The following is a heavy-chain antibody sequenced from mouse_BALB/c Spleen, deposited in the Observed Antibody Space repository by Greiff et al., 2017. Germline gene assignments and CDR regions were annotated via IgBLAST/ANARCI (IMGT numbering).Heavy chain of an antibody. CDR2: IYPGNSDT. Sequence: VQLKESGTVLARPGASVKMSCKASGYSFTSYWMHWVKQRPGQGLEWIGAIYPGNSDTSYNQKFKGKAKLTAVTSASTAYMELSSLTNEDSAVYYCTNLYYYGSGVYAMDYWGQGTSVTVSS. CDR1: GYSFTSYW. V-gene: IGHV1-5*01. J-gene: IGHJ4*01. CDR3: TNLYYYGSGVYAMDY. D-gene: IGHD1-1*01.